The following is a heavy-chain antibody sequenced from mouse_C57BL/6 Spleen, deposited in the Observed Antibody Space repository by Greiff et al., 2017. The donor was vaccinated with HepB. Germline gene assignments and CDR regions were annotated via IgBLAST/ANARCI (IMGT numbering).Heavy chain of an antibody. D-gene: IGHD1-1*01. Sequence: QVQLQQPGAELVKPGASVKLSCKASGYTFTSYWMQWVKQRPGQGLEWIGEIDPSDSYTNYNQKFKGKATLTVDTSSSTAYMQLSSLTSEDSAVYYWAKKPVVATDWYFDVWGTGTTVTVSS. CDR1: GYTFTSYW. V-gene: IGHV1-50*01. CDR3: AKKPVVATDWYFDV. CDR2: IDPSDSYT. J-gene: IGHJ1*03.